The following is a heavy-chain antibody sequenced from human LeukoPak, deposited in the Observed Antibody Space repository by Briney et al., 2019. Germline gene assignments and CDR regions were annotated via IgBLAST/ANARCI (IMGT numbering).Heavy chain of an antibody. CDR1: GFSFSSYW. D-gene: IGHD3/OR15-3a*01. J-gene: IGHJ4*02. Sequence: PGGSLRLSCAASGFSFSSYWMSWVRQAPGKGLEWVANIKEDGSEKYYVDSVKGRLTISRDNAKNSLHLQMNSLRVEDTAVYYCARGGSWTGSFTDFDYWGQGTLVTVSS. CDR3: ARGGSWTGSFTDFDY. CDR2: IKEDGSEK. V-gene: IGHV3-7*03.